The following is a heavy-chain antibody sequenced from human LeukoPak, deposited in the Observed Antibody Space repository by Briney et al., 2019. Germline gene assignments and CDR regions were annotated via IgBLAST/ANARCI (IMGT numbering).Heavy chain of an antibody. CDR1: GFTVSINY. CDR3: ARDITGTTFFDY. CDR2: IWYDGNNK. V-gene: IGHV3-33*08. D-gene: IGHD1-20*01. Sequence: GGSLRLSCAASGFTVSINYMSWVRQAPGKGLDWVAVIWYDGNNKYYADSVKGRFTISRDNSKNTLYLQMNSLRAEDTAVYYCARDITGTTFFDYWGQGTLVTVSS. J-gene: IGHJ4*02.